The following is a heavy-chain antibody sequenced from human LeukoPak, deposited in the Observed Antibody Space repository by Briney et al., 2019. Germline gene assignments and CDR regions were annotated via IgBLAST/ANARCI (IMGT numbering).Heavy chain of an antibody. CDR2: ISSSSTYK. D-gene: IGHD1-26*01. Sequence: PGGSLRLSCAASGFTFSDYYMSWIRQAPGKGLEWVSSISSSSTYKYYAGSVKGRFTISRDNAKNSLYLQMNSLRAEDTALYYCARGRYSGSYLLDYWGQGTLVTVSS. V-gene: IGHV3-11*06. CDR1: GFTFSDYY. CDR3: ARGRYSGSYLLDY. J-gene: IGHJ4*02.